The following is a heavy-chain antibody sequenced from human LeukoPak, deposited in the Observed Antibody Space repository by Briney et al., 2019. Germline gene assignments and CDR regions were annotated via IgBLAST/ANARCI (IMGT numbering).Heavy chain of an antibody. CDR3: ATIRSYYGSGSYYDY. CDR1: GYTFTSYG. V-gene: IGHV1-18*01. Sequence: ASVKVSCKASGYTFTSYGISWVRQAPGQRLEWMGWISAYNGNTNYAQKLQGRVTMTTDTSTSTAYMELRSLRSDDTAVYYCATIRSYYGSGSYYDYWGQGTTVTVSS. J-gene: IGHJ4*02. CDR2: ISAYNGNT. D-gene: IGHD3-10*01.